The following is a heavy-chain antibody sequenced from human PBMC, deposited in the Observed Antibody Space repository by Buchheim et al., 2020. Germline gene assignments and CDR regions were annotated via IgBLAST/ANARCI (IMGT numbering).Heavy chain of an antibody. CDR2: ISYDGSNK. Sequence: QVQLVESGGGVVQPGRSLRLSCAASGFTFSSYGMHWVRQAPGKGLEWVAVISYDGSNKYYADSVKGRFTISRDNSKNTLYLQMNSLRAEDTAVYYCAKQQQWLVLPYYYGMDVWGQGTT. CDR3: AKQQQWLVLPYYYGMDV. CDR1: GFTFSSYG. V-gene: IGHV3-30*18. D-gene: IGHD6-19*01. J-gene: IGHJ6*02.